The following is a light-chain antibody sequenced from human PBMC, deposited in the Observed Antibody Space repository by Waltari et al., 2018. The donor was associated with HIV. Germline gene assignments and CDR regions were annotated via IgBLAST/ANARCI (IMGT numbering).Light chain of an antibody. J-gene: IGLJ2*01. Sequence: QSVLTQPPSVSGAPGQRVAISCIGSISNIGAGYDVHWYQQIPGAAPKLLIYHNSDRPSGVPDRFSGSKSGNTASLTVSGLQAGDEADYYCSSFAGAGVFGGGTKLTVL. CDR1: ISNIGAGYD. CDR2: HNS. V-gene: IGLV1-40*01. CDR3: SSFAGAGV.